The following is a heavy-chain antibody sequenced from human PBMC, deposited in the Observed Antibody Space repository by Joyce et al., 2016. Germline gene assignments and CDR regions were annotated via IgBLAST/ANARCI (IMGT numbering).Heavy chain of an antibody. CDR1: GFTFSTYT. D-gene: IGHD3-22*01. J-gene: IGHJ4*02. Sequence: QVHLVESGGGVVQPGRSLRLSCAASGFTFSTYTMHWVRQAPGKGLEWVSFISDDGTSKYYADSGKGRFTISRDNSKNTLYLQMNSLRTADTAIYYCASDPVTMAVLVIGWGQGTLVTVSS. V-gene: IGHV3-30*04. CDR2: ISDDGTSK. CDR3: ASDPVTMAVLVIG.